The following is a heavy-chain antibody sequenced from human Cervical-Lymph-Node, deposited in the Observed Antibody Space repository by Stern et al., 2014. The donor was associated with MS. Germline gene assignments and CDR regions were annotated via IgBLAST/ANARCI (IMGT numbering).Heavy chain of an antibody. CDR1: GYTFTSYG. D-gene: IGHD3-22*01. J-gene: IGHJ6*02. CDR2: ISAYNGNT. V-gene: IGHV1-18*04. CDR3: ARVQDYYGSSGYYYYYGMDV. Sequence: VQLVQSGAEVKKPGASVKVSCKASGYTFTSYGISWVRQAPGQGLEWMGWISAYNGNTNYAQKLQGRVTMTTDTSTSTAYMELRSLRSDDTAVYYCARVQDYYGSSGYYYYYGMDVWGQGTTVTVSS.